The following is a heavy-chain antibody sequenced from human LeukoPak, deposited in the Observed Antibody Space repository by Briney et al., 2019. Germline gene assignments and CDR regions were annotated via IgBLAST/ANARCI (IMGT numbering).Heavy chain of an antibody. CDR1: GFTFINYN. D-gene: IGHD5/OR15-5a*01. Sequence: GGSLRLSCAASGFTFINYNMNWVRQAPGKGLEWVSSVSSSSAYIYYADSVKGRFTISRDNAKNSLYLQMNSLRAEDTAVYYCARGIYRDAFDIWGQGTMVTVSS. CDR2: VSSSSAYI. J-gene: IGHJ3*02. V-gene: IGHV3-21*01. CDR3: ARGIYRDAFDI.